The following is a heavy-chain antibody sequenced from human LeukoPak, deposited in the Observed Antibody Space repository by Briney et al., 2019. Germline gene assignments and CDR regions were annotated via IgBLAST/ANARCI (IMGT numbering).Heavy chain of an antibody. D-gene: IGHD5-24*01. J-gene: IGHJ6*03. V-gene: IGHV3-21*01. CDR2: ISSSSSYI. Sequence: GGSLRLSCAASGFTFSSYSMNWVRQAPGKGLEWVSSISSSSSYIYYADSVKGRFTISRDNAKNSLYLQMNSPRAEDTAVYYCARDSGYSPLYYYYYMDVWGKGTTVTVSS. CDR1: GFTFSSYS. CDR3: ARDSGYSPLYYYYYMDV.